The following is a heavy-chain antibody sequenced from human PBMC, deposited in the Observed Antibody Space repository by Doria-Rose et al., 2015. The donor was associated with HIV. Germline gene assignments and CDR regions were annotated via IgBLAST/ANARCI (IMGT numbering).Heavy chain of an antibody. J-gene: IGHJ6*02. Sequence: QVQLQESGAGLVKPSETLSLTCAVFGGSFSGYYWSWIRQPPGKGLEWIGEINHSGSTNYRTSLKSRVTISLDTSKTLFSVKRSSGTAADTAVYYCARGLLRGGWNDVDYYYGMDVWGQGTTVTVSS. D-gene: IGHD1-1*01. CDR1: GGSFSGYY. CDR2: INHSGST. CDR3: ARGLLRGGWNDVDYYYGMDV. V-gene: IGHV4-34*01.